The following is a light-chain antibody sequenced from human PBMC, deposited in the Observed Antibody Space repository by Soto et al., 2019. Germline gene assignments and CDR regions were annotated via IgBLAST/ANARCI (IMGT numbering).Light chain of an antibody. J-gene: IGKJ2*01. V-gene: IGKV1-17*02. CDR3: LQHNTYPFT. CDR2: AAS. Sequence: DIQMTQSLSSLSASVGDRVTTTFRASQGIANDLGWFQQKPGKAPKRLIYAASSLQSGVPSRFSGSRSGSEFTLTISNLQPEDFATYYCLQHNTYPFTFGQGANVDI. CDR1: QGIAND.